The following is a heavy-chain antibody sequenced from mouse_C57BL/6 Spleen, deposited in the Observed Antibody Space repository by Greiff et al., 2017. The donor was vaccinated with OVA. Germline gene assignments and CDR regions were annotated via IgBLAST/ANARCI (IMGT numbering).Heavy chain of an antibody. CDR3: ARWGTENYFDY. D-gene: IGHD2-14*01. CDR2: INPNTGGT. V-gene: IGHV1-18*01. CDR1: GYTFTDYN. J-gene: IGHJ2*01. Sequence: VQLQQSGPELVKPGASVTIPCKASGYTFTDYNMDWVKQSHGKSLEWIGDINPNTGGTIYNQKFKGKATLTVDKSSSTAYMELRSLTSEDTAVYYCARWGTENYFDYWGQGTTLTVSS.